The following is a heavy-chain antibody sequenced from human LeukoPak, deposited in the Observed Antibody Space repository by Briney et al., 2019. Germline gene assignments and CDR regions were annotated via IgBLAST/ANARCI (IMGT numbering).Heavy chain of an antibody. V-gene: IGHV3-30*18. CDR2: ISYDGSNK. Sequence: GRSLRLSCAASGFTFSSYGMHWVRQAPGKGLEWVAVISYDGSNKYYADSVKGRFTISRDNSKSTLYLQMNSLRAEDTAVYYCAKGRRSYVDYWGQGTLVTVSS. CDR3: AKGRRSYVDY. J-gene: IGHJ4*02. CDR1: GFTFSSYG.